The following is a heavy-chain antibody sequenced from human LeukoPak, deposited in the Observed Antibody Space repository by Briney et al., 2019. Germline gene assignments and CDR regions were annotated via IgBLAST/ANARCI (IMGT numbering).Heavy chain of an antibody. J-gene: IGHJ4*02. CDR3: AKDLYGNDDFDC. V-gene: IGHV3-23*01. CDR1: GFTLSSYA. Sequence: GGSLTLSCVASGFTLSSYAMSWVHQAPGEGLEWDSVISGRGGNTYYANSVKGPFTISRDNSKNPLYLQLTSLRAEHTAIHYCAKDLYGNDDFDCSGQGTLVTVSS. D-gene: IGHD4-11*01. CDR2: ISGRGGNT.